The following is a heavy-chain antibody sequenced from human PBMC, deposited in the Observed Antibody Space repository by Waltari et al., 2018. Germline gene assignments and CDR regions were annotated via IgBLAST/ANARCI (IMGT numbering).Heavy chain of an antibody. Sequence: QVQLVQSGAEVKKPGSSVKVSCKASGGTFSSYTISWVRQAPGKGLEWMGRIIPILGIANYAQKFQGRVTITADKSTSTAYMELSSLRSEDTAVYYCARGPIVGATNWFDPWGQGTLVTVSS. CDR3: ARGPIVGATNWFDP. CDR1: GGTFSSYT. J-gene: IGHJ5*02. CDR2: IIPILGIA. D-gene: IGHD1-26*01. V-gene: IGHV1-69*02.